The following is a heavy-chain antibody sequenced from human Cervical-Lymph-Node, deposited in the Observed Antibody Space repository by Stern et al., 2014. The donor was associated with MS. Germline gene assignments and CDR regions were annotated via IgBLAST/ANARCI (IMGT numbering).Heavy chain of an antibody. CDR2: IIPIIGTA. CDR3: ALGGFGHYFEY. CDR1: GGTFSSSD. D-gene: IGHD3-10*01. Sequence: QVQLVQSGAEVQKPGSSVKVSCRASGGTFSSSDISWVRQAPGQGLEWMGGIIPIIGTANYAQKYQGRVTITADESTSTAYMELSSLRSEDTAIYYCALGGFGHYFEYWCQGTLVTVSS. V-gene: IGHV1-69*01. J-gene: IGHJ4*02.